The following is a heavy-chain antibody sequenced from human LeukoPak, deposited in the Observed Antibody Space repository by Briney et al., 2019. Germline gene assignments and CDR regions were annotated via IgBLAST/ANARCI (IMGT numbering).Heavy chain of an antibody. D-gene: IGHD3-22*01. V-gene: IGHV4-39*01. Sequence: SETLSLTCTVSGGSISSYSYYWGWVRQPPGKGLEWIGSIYYSGSTYYIPSLKSRVTISVDTSKNQFSLKLTSVTAADTAVYYCARHAIDGSGYYFDYFDYWGQGTLVTVSS. CDR1: GGSISSYSYY. CDR3: ARHAIDGSGYYFDYFDY. J-gene: IGHJ4*02. CDR2: IYYSGST.